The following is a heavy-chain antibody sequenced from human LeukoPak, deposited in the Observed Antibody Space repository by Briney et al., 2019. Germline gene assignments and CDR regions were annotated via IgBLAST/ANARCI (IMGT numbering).Heavy chain of an antibody. V-gene: IGHV3-53*01. J-gene: IGHJ4*02. CDR1: GFTVSSNY. CDR2: IYSGGST. CDR3: ALNYGANLRPPFDA. Sequence: GGSLRLSCAASGFTVSSNYMSWVRQAPGKGLEWVSVIYSGGSTYYADSVKGRFTISRDNSRNTLFLQMSSLRAEDTAIYYCALNYGANLRPPFDAWGPGTLVTVSS. D-gene: IGHD4/OR15-4a*01.